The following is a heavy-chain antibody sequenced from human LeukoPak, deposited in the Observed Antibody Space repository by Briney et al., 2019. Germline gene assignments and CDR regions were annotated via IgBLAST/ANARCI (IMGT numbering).Heavy chain of an antibody. Sequence: GGSLRLSCAASGFTFSSYGMHWARQAPGKGLEWVADIWYDGSNKYYADSVKGRFTISRDNSKNTLYLQMNSLRAEDTAVYYCARDTAGYCSSTSCPDKYFQHWGQGTLVTVSS. CDR2: IWYDGSNK. CDR1: GFTFSSYG. CDR3: ARDTAGYCSSTSCPDKYFQH. D-gene: IGHD2-2*03. V-gene: IGHV3-33*01. J-gene: IGHJ1*01.